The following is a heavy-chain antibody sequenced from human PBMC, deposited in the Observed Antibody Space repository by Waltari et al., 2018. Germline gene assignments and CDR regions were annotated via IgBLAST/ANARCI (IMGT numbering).Heavy chain of an antibody. V-gene: IGHV1-3*01. CDR3: ARDRSNVDIVATMMDV. CDR1: GYTFTSYA. Sequence: QVQLVQSGAEVKKPGASVKVSCKASGYTFTSYAMHWVRQAPGQRLEWMGWINAGNGNTKYSQKFQGRVTITRDTSASTAYMELSSLRSEDTAVYYCARDRSNVDIVATMMDVWGQGTTVTVSS. D-gene: IGHD5-12*01. J-gene: IGHJ6*02. CDR2: INAGNGNT.